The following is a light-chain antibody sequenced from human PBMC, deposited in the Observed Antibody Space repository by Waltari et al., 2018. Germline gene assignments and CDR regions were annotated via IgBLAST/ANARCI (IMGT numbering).Light chain of an antibody. CDR1: QSIGTY. V-gene: IGKV1-39*01. Sequence: DIQMTRSPSSLSASVGDRVTITCRAGQSIGTYLHWYQHKPGEAPKLLIYAASTLQSGVPSRVSGSGSGTDFTLTLSSLQPEDFATYYCQQTYSSPTFGQGTKLEIK. CDR2: AAS. J-gene: IGKJ2*01. CDR3: QQTYSSPT.